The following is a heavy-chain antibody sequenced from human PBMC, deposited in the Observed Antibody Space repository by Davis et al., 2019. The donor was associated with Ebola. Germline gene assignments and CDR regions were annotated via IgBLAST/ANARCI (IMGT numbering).Heavy chain of an antibody. CDR1: GGSFSGYY. V-gene: IGHV4-34*01. J-gene: IGHJ3*02. D-gene: IGHD3-16*01. Sequence: MPSETLSLTCAVYGGSFSGYYWSWIRQPLGKGLEWIGEINHSGSTNYNPSLKSRVTISVDTSKNQFSLKLSSVTAADTAVYYCARGEGYRIWGAFDIWGQGTTVTVSS. CDR3: ARGEGYRIWGAFDI. CDR2: INHSGST.